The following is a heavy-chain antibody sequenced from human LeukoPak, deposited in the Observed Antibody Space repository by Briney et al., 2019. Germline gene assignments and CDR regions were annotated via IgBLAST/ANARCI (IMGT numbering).Heavy chain of an antibody. CDR2: INPDGSEE. J-gene: IGHJ4*02. Sequence: PGGSLRLSCATSGFTFSNSCMAWVRQAPGKGLEWVANINPDGSEEYYSDSMNGRFSISRDNAKNSVYLQMNSLGAEDTAVYYCARHVNYNRCDYWGQGTLVTVSS. V-gene: IGHV3-7*01. D-gene: IGHD5-24*01. CDR1: GFTFSNSC. CDR3: ARHVNYNRCDY.